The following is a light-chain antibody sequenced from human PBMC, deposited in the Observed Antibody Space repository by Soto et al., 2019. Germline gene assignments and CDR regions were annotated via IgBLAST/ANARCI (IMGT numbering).Light chain of an antibody. CDR2: LESSGSY. Sequence: QPVLTQSSSASASLGSSVKLTCTLRSGHSSSIIAWHQQQPGKAPRYLMKLESSGSYSKGSGVPDRFSGSRSGADRYLTISNLQSEDEADYYCETRDSNSRVFGGGTKLTVL. V-gene: IGLV4-60*03. CDR3: ETRDSNSRV. J-gene: IGLJ2*01. CDR1: SGHSSSI.